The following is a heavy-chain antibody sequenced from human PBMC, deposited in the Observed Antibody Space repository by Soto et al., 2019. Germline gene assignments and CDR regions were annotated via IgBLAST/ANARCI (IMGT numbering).Heavy chain of an antibody. J-gene: IGHJ4*02. V-gene: IGHV4-59*01. CDR1: GDSISTFY. CDR2: VYYTGST. Sequence: SETLSLTCTVSGDSISTFYWGWMRQSPGKELEWIGYVYYTGSTNYNPSLKSRVTISVDRSKNQFSPKLTSANAADTAVYYCARGRTVRNYADDSSDYFYFFDYWGQGTQVTVSS. D-gene: IGHD3-22*01. CDR3: ARGRTVRNYADDSSDYFYFFDY.